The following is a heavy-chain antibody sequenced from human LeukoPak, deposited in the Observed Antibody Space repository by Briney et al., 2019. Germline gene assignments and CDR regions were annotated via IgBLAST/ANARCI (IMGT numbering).Heavy chain of an antibody. CDR1: GGSISSSSYY. V-gene: IGHV4-39*01. Sequence: TETLSLTCTVSGGSISSSSYYWGWIRQPPGKGLEWIGSIYYSGSTYYNPSLKSRVTISVDTSKNQFSLKLSSVTAADTAVYYCARIDAAMVFYYYMDVWGKGTTVTVSS. CDR3: ARIDAAMVFYYYMDV. D-gene: IGHD5-18*01. J-gene: IGHJ6*03. CDR2: IYYSGST.